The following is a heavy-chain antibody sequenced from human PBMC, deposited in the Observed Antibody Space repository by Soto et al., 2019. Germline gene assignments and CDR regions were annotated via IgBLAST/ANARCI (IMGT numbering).Heavy chain of an antibody. CDR2: IIPIFGTA. Sequence: ASVKVSCKASGGTFSSYAISWVRQAPGQGLEWMGGIIPIFGTANYAQKFQGRVTITADESTSTAYMELSSLRSEDTAVYYCARGERGYSGYDPAFDYWGQGTLVTVSS. CDR3: ARGERGYSGYDPAFDY. D-gene: IGHD5-12*01. V-gene: IGHV1-69*13. CDR1: GGTFSSYA. J-gene: IGHJ4*02.